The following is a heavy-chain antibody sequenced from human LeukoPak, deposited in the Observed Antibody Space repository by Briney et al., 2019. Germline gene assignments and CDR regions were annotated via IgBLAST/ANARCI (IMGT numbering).Heavy chain of an antibody. CDR2: FYTSGST. V-gene: IGHV4-4*07. CDR3: ARESTAMVTLPLTYYYYYMDV. Sequence: SETLSLTCTVSGGSISSYYWSWIRQPAGKGLEWIGRFYTSGSTNYNPSLKSRVTMSVDTSKNQFSLKLSSVTAADTAVYYCARESTAMVTLPLTYYYYYMDVWGKGTTVTVPS. D-gene: IGHD5-18*01. CDR1: GGSISSYY. J-gene: IGHJ6*03.